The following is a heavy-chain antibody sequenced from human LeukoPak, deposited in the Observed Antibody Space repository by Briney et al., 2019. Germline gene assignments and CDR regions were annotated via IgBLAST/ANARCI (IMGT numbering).Heavy chain of an antibody. J-gene: IGHJ4*02. CDR1: GYTFTGYY. Sequence: ASAKVSCKASGYTFTGYYMHWVRQAPGQGLEWMGWINPNSGGTNCAQKFQGRVTMTRDTSISTAYMELSRLRSDDTAVYYCAREAPLNPGAHFDYWGQGTLVTVSS. CDR2: INPNSGGT. CDR3: AREAPLNPGAHFDY. V-gene: IGHV1-2*02. D-gene: IGHD1-26*01.